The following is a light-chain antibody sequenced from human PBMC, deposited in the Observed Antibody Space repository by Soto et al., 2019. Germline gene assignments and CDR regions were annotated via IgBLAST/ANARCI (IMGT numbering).Light chain of an antibody. J-gene: IGLJ2*01. Sequence: QSVLTQPPSASGTPGQTVTISCSGSSSNIGSKNVNWYQQLPEAAPKLLIYRNNQWPSGVPDRFSGSKSGTSASLAISGLQSEDEGDYYCAAWDESLNGVVFGGGTQLTVL. CDR1: SSNIGSKN. CDR2: RNN. CDR3: AAWDESLNGVV. V-gene: IGLV1-44*01.